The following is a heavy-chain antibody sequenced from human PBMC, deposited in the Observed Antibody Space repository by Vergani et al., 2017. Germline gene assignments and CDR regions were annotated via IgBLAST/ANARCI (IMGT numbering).Heavy chain of an antibody. J-gene: IGHJ5*02. CDR3: ARVSVAGMSRWFDP. Sequence: QVQLQESGPRLVKPSQTLSLTCTVSGGSLRSGDYYWTYVRQSPGRGLEWIGHISHSGSAFYNPSLKSRVSMSVDTSTYQFSLNLRSVTDADTAVYYCARVSVAGMSRWFDPWGQGIPVTVSS. V-gene: IGHV4-30-4*08. CDR2: ISHSGSA. D-gene: IGHD6-19*01. CDR1: GGSLRSGDYY.